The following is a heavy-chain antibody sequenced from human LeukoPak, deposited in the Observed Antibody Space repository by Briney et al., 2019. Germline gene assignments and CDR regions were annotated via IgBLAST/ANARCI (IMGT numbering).Heavy chain of an antibody. CDR2: MNPNSGNT. V-gene: IGHV1-8*01. CDR1: GYTFTSYD. D-gene: IGHD6-6*01. J-gene: IGHJ5*02. Sequence: ASVKVSCKASGYTFTSYDINWVRQATGQGLEWMGWMNPNSGNTGYAQKFQGRVTMTRNTSMSTAYMELSSLRSEDTAVYYCARPRPHRTRNNWFDPWGQGTLVTVSS. CDR3: ARPRPHRTRNNWFDP.